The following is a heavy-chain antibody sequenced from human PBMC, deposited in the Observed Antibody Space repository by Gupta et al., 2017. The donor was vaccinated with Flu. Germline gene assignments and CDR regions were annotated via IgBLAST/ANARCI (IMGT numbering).Heavy chain of an antibody. CDR2: IIPTFGTT. J-gene: IGHJ4*02. V-gene: IGHV1-69*01. D-gene: IGHD5-12*01. CDR3: ARESGYVNH. CDR1: GGTFSTYV. Sequence: QVRLVQSGAEVKEPGSSVKVSCKVSGGTFSTYVISWVRQAPGQGLEWMGGIIPTFGTTNYAQKFQGRVTFTAEESTSTAYMELNNLRSDDTAVYFCARESGYVNHWGQGTLVTVSS.